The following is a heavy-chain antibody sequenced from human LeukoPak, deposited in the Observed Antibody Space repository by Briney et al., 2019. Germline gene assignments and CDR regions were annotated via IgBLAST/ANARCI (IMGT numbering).Heavy chain of an antibody. Sequence: SETLSLTCTVSDGSINGYYWSWIRQPPGKGLDWIGYMYSGGTTNYSPSLKSRVTISEDTSKNQFSLKLSSVTAADTAVYYCARRDVLRFLEWPAWDAFDIWGQGTMVTVSS. D-gene: IGHD3-3*01. V-gene: IGHV4-59*08. CDR1: DGSINGYY. CDR3: ARRDVLRFLEWPAWDAFDI. J-gene: IGHJ3*02. CDR2: MYSGGTT.